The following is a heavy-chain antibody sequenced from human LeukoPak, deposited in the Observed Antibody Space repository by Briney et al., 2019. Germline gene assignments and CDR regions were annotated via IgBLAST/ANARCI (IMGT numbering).Heavy chain of an antibody. Sequence: GRSLRLSCAASGFTFSSYAMHWVRQAPAKGLEWVAVISYDGSNKYYADSVKGRFTISRDNSKNTLYLQMNSLRAEDTAVYYCAREGIAAAGTSPYYYYYMDVWGKGTTVTVSS. CDR1: GFTFSSYA. V-gene: IGHV3-30*01. D-gene: IGHD6-13*01. CDR2: ISYDGSNK. J-gene: IGHJ6*03. CDR3: AREGIAAAGTSPYYYYYMDV.